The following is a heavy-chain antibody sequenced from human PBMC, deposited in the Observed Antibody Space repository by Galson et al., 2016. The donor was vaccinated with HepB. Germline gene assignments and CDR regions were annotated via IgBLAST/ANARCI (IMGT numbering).Heavy chain of an antibody. V-gene: IGHV3-9*01. D-gene: IGHD4-17*01. CDR3: AKDMRAGDYARRAFDI. J-gene: IGHJ3*02. CDR2: ISWNSGRI. Sequence: SLRLSCAASGFTFNYYDMYWVRQAPGKGLEWVSGISWNSGRIAYADSVKGRFTISRDNAKNSLFLEMNCLRAEDTALYYCAKDMRAGDYARRAFDIWGQGTMVLVSS. CDR1: GFTFNYYD.